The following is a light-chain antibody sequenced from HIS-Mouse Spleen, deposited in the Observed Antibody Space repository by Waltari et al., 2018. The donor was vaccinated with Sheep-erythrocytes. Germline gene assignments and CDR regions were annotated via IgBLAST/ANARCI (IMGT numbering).Light chain of an antibody. CDR2: QDS. J-gene: IGLJ2*01. CDR3: QAWDSSTAWNVV. Sequence: SYELTQPPSVSVSPGQTASITCSGDKLGDKYACWYQQKPGQSPVLVIYQDSKRPSGIPERFSGSNGGNTATLTISGTQAMDEADYYCQAWDSSTAWNVVFGGGTKLTVL. V-gene: IGLV3-1*01. CDR1: KLGDKY.